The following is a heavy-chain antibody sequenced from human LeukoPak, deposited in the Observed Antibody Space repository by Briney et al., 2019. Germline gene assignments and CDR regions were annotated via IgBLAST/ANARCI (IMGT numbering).Heavy chain of an antibody. J-gene: IGHJ4*02. Sequence: SETLSLTCTVSGGSFSGCQWSWIRQSPGKGLEWIGEINHSGSTNYNMSLKSRVTISVDTSKNQFSLKLSSVTAADTAVYYCASLHYYGSGTFPDHWGQGTLVTVSS. CDR3: ASLHYYGSGTFPDH. CDR1: GGSFSGCQ. CDR2: INHSGST. V-gene: IGHV4-34*01. D-gene: IGHD3-10*01.